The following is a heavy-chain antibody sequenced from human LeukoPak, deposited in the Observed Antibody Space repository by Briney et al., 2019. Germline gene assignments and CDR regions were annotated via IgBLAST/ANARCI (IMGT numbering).Heavy chain of an antibody. J-gene: IGHJ6*02. V-gene: IGHV4-61*01. D-gene: IGHD5-18*01. CDR3: ARGGYGLAMVYYYYYGMDV. CDR1: GGSVSSSSYH. Sequence: SETLSLTCTVSGGSVSSSSYHWGWIRQSPGKGLEWIGYIYYSGSTNYNPSLKSRVTISVDTSKNQFSLKLSSVTAADTAVYYCARGGYGLAMVYYYYYGMDVWGQGTTVTVSS. CDR2: IYYSGST.